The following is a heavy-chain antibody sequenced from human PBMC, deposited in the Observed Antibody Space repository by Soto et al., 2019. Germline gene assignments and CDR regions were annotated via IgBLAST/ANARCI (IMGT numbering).Heavy chain of an antibody. J-gene: IGHJ4*02. V-gene: IGHV1-69*13. CDR3: ARDRSGWYDF. D-gene: IGHD6-19*01. Sequence: PSVKVSCKASGGTFSSSAISWVRQAPGQGLEWMGVIIPIFGTANYAQKFQGRVTITADESTSTAYMELSSLRSEDTDVYYGARDRSGWYDFWGQGTLVTVSS. CDR1: GGTFSSSA. CDR2: IIPIFGTA.